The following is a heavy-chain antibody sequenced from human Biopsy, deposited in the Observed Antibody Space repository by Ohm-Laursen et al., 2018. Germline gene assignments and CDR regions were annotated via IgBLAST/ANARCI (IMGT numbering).Heavy chain of an antibody. CDR3: ARATNSTGWPYYFYGMDV. D-gene: IGHD2/OR15-2a*01. V-gene: IGHV4-59*01. CDR1: GGSISSDY. Sequence: TLSLTCTVSGGSISSDYWSWIRQTPGKGLEWIGYIYYSGSTNYNPSLKSRVTISVDTSKNQFSLRLNSVTAADTAVDYCARATNSTGWPYYFYGMDVWGQGTTVTVSS. CDR2: IYYSGST. J-gene: IGHJ6*02.